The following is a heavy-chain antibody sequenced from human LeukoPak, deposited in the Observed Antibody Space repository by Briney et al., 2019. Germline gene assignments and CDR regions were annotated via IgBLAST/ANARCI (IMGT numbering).Heavy chain of an antibody. J-gene: IGHJ5*02. D-gene: IGHD3-10*01. CDR3: ARDQSNYYRLGNWFDP. CDR1: GFTFSSYG. Sequence: PGGSLRLSCAASGFTFSSYGMHWVRQAPGKGLEWVAVIWYDGSNKYYADSVKGRFTISRDNSKNTLYLQMNSLRAEDTAVYYCARDQSNYYRLGNWFDPWGQGTLVTVSS. V-gene: IGHV3-33*01. CDR2: IWYDGSNK.